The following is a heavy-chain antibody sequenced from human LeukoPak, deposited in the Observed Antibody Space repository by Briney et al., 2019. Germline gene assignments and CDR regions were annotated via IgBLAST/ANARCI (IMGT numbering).Heavy chain of an antibody. CDR1: GGTFSSYA. J-gene: IGHJ4*02. D-gene: IGHD3-22*01. CDR2: IIPILGIA. CDR3: AREKNYYDSSGLL. Sequence: SVKVSCKASGGTFSSYAISWVRQAPGQGLEWMGRIIPILGIANYAQKFQGRVTITADKSTSTAYMELSSLRPEDTAVYYCAREKNYYDSSGLLWGQGTLVTVSS. V-gene: IGHV1-69*04.